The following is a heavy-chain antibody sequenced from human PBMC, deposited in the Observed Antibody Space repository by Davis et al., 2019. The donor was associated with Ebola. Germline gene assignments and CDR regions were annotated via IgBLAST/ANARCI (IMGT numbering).Heavy chain of an antibody. D-gene: IGHD3-22*01. CDR3: AKEITMIQNYYYYYGMDV. V-gene: IGHV3-23*01. J-gene: IGHJ6*02. Sequence: PGGSLRLSCAASGFTFSTYAMSWVRQAPGKGLEWVSSISGSGGTAYYADPVKGRFTISRDNSKNTLYLQMNSLRAEDTAVYYCAKEITMIQNYYYYYGMDVWGQGTTVTVSS. CDR1: GFTFSTYA. CDR2: ISGSGGTA.